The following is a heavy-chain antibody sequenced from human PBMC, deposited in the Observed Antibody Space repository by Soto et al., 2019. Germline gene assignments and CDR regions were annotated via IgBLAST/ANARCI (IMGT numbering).Heavy chain of an antibody. Sequence: ASLKVSCKASGYSFATYAIHWVRQAPGQGLEWMGWINPATGNTEYSDKFQDRVTFTRDTSATTAYMELRGLRSEDTAVYYCARRYKSAGWLEPWGQGTLVTVSS. CDR2: INPATGNT. V-gene: IGHV1-3*01. CDR1: GYSFATYA. J-gene: IGHJ5*02. D-gene: IGHD1-1*01. CDR3: ARRYKSAGWLEP.